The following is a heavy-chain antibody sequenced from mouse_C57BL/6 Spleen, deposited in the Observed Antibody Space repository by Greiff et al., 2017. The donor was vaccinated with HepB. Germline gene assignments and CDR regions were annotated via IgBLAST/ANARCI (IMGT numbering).Heavy chain of an antibody. V-gene: IGHV1-69*01. CDR2: IDPSDSYT. CDR3: ARGIYDGYYAHFDY. D-gene: IGHD2-3*01. Sequence: QVQLKQPGAELVMPGASVKLSCKASGYTFTSYWMHWVKQRPGQGLEWIGEIDPSDSYTNYNQKFKGKSTLTVDKSSSTAYMQLSSLTSEDSAVYYCARGIYDGYYAHFDYWGQGTTLTVSS. J-gene: IGHJ2*01. CDR1: GYTFTSYW.